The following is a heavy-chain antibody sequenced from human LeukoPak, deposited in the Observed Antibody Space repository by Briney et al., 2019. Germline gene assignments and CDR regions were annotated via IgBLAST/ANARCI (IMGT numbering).Heavy chain of an antibody. Sequence: SETLSLTCTVSGGSISNYHWSWIRQPPGKGLEWIGYIYYSGSTNYNPSLKSRVTISVDTSKNQFSLKLSSVTAADTAVYYCARDDYDILTGAWGWFDPWGQGTLVTVS. J-gene: IGHJ5*02. CDR2: IYYSGST. D-gene: IGHD3-9*01. CDR3: ARDDYDILTGAWGWFDP. CDR1: GGSISNYH. V-gene: IGHV4-59*01.